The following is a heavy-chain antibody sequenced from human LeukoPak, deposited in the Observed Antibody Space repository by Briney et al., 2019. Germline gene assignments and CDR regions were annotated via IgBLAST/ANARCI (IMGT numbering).Heavy chain of an antibody. D-gene: IGHD4-23*01. V-gene: IGHV3-7*01. CDR2: IKQDGSEK. CDR1: GFTFSTYW. J-gene: IGHJ3*02. CDR3: ARGGYGGNTDAFDI. Sequence: GGSLRLSCAASGFTFSTYWMSWVRQAPGKGLEWVANIKQDGSEKYYVDSVKGRFTISRDNAKNSLYLQMNSLRAEDTAVYYCARGGYGGNTDAFDIWGQGTMVTVSS.